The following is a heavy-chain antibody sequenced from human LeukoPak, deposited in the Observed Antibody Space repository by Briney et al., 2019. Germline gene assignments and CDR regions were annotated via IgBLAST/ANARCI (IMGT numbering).Heavy chain of an antibody. CDR3: ARLAGATAF. CDR1: GGSISSYY. CDR2: IYYSGST. D-gene: IGHD1-26*01. J-gene: IGHJ4*02. V-gene: IGHV4-59*08. Sequence: PSETLSLTCTVSGGSISSYYWSWIRQPPGKGLEWIGYIYYSGSTNYNPSLKSRVTISVDTSKNQFSLKLSSVTAADTAVYYCARLAGATAFWGQGTLVTVSS.